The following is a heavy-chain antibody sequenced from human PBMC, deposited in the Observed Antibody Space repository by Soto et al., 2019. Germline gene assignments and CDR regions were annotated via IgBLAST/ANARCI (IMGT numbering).Heavy chain of an antibody. CDR3: ARDYDSSGYLDY. J-gene: IGHJ4*02. CDR2: IIPIFGTA. Sequence: SVKVSCKASGGTFSSYAISWVRQAPGQGLEWMGGIIPIFGTANYAQKFQGRVTITADESTSTAYMELSSLRSQDTAVYYCARDYDSSGYLDYWGQGTLVTVSS. V-gene: IGHV1-69*13. CDR1: GGTFSSYA. D-gene: IGHD3-22*01.